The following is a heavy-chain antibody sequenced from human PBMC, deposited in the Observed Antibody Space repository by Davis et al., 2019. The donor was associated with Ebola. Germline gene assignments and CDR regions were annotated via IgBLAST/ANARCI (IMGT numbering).Heavy chain of an antibody. CDR1: GYTFTSYG. CDR3: ARELWIQPPDY. Sequence: ASVKVSCKASGYTFTSYGISWVRHAPGQGLEWMGWISAYNGNTTYAQKLQGRVTMTTDTSTSTAYMELRSLRSDDTAVYYCARELWIQPPDYWGQGTLVTVSS. CDR2: ISAYNGNT. D-gene: IGHD5-18*01. V-gene: IGHV1-18*01. J-gene: IGHJ4*02.